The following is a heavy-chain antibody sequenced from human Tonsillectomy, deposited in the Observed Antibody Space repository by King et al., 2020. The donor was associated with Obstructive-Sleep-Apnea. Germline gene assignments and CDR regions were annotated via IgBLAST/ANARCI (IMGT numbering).Heavy chain of an antibody. CDR1: GYTFTGYY. CDR2: INPNSGGT. CDR3: ARELIGVRGVNRHYGMDV. J-gene: IGHJ6*02. V-gene: IGHV1-2*02. Sequence: QLVQSGAEVKKPGASVKVSCKASGYTFTGYYMHWVRQAPGQGLEWMGWINPNSGGTNYPQKFQGRVTMTRDTSISTAYMELSRLRSDDTAVYYCARELIGVRGVNRHYGMDVWGQGTTVSVSS. D-gene: IGHD3-10*01.